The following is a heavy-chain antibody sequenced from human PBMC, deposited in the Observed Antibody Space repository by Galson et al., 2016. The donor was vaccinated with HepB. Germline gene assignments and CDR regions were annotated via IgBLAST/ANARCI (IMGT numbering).Heavy chain of an antibody. CDR2: ISAYNSET. J-gene: IGHJ6*02. CDR3: ARRNYDFWKEYYYGMDL. V-gene: IGHV1-18*01. D-gene: IGHD3-3*01. CDR1: GYTFTSFG. Sequence: SVKVSCKASGYTFTSFGISWVRQAPGQGLEWMGWISAYNSETYYIQKYQGRLTMTIDTSKSTAYMELRSLRSDDTAVYYCARRNYDFWKEYYYGMDLWGQGTTVTVSS.